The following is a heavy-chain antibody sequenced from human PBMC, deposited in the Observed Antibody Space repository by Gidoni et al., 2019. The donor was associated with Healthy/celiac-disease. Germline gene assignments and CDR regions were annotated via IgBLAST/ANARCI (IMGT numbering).Heavy chain of an antibody. V-gene: IGHV3-21*01. CDR1: GFTFSSYS. CDR3: AREGRG. CDR2: IRSSSSYI. D-gene: IGHD3-10*01. J-gene: IGHJ4*02. Sequence: EVQLVVSGGGLVKPGGSLRLSCAASGFTFSSYSMNWVRQAHWKGLEWVSAIRSSSSYIYYADSVKGRFTNSRDNAKNSLYLQMNSLRAEGTAVYYCAREGRGWGQGTLVTVSS.